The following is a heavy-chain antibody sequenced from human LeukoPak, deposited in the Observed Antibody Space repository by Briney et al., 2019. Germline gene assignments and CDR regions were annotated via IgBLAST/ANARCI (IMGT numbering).Heavy chain of an antibody. D-gene: IGHD6-13*01. V-gene: IGHV4-31*03. J-gene: IGHJ4*02. Sequence: PSETLSLTCTVSGGSISSGGYYWSWIRQHPGKGLEWIGYIYYSGSTYYNPSLKSRVTISVDTSRNQFSLKLSSVTAADTAVYYCARAWGDSSSWKAGFAYWGQGTLVTVSS. CDR3: ARAWGDSSSWKAGFAY. CDR2: IYYSGST. CDR1: GGSISSGGYY.